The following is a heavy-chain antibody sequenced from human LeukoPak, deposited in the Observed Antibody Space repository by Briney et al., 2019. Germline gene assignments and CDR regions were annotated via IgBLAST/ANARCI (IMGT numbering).Heavy chain of an antibody. J-gene: IGHJ6*03. V-gene: IGHV1-8*02. D-gene: IGHD3-22*01. Sequence: ASVKVSCKASGGTFSSYAINWVRQATGQGLEWMGWMNPNSGNTGYAQKFQGRVTMTRNTSISTAYMELSSLRSEDTAVYYCAIIYDSSYYYYYMDVWGKGTTVTVSS. CDR3: AIIYDSSYYYYYMDV. CDR1: GGTFSSYA. CDR2: MNPNSGNT.